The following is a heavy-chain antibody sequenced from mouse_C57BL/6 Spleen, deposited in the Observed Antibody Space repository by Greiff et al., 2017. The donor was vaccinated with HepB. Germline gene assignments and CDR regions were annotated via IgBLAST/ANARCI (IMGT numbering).Heavy chain of an antibody. CDR3: ARGSDTAY. J-gene: IGHJ3*01. Sequence: VKLQQPGAELVMPGASVKLSCKASGYTFTSYWMHWVKQRPGQGLEWIGEIDPSDSYTNYNQKFKGKSTLTVDKSSSTAYMQLSSLTSEDSAVYYCARGSDTAYWGQGTLVTVSA. V-gene: IGHV1-69*01. CDR1: GYTFTSYW. CDR2: IDPSDSYT.